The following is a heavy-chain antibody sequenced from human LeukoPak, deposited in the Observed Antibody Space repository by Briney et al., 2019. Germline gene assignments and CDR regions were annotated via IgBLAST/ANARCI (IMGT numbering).Heavy chain of an antibody. CDR2: VSGGGNSA. J-gene: IGHJ4*02. V-gene: IGHV3-23*01. CDR3: AKLGCTGTICYANY. Sequence: GGSLRLSCAASGFPFSDYAMTWVRQTPGKGLEWVSVVSGGGNSADYADSMKGRFTISRDNSKNTLYLQMYSLRAEDTALYYCAKLGCTGTICYANYWGQGTLVTVSS. D-gene: IGHD2-2*01. CDR1: GFPFSDYA.